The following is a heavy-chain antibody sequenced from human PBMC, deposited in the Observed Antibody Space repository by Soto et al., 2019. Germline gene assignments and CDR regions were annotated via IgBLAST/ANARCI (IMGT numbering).Heavy chain of an antibody. J-gene: IGHJ4*02. Sequence: PSDTLSLTCAVSGGSVRSDTWWSWVRQPPGNGLEWIGEIHHSRSTNYNPSLKSRVTISVDKSKNQFYLKLSSVTAADTAVYYSARGDNYYDSRVFDYWGQGTLVTVSS. V-gene: IGHV4-4*02. CDR1: GGSVRSDTW. CDR3: ARGDNYYDSRVFDY. CDR2: IHHSRST. D-gene: IGHD3-22*01.